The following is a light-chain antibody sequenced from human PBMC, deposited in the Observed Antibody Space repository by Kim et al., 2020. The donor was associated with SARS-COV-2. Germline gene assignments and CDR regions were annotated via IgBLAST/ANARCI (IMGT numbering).Light chain of an antibody. J-gene: IGLJ3*02. CDR1: SSNIGDNF. Sequence: ELTQPPSASGAPGQRVTISCSGTSSNIGDNFVYWYQQLPGAAPKVLIYSNSQRPSGVPDRFSGSKSGTAASLAISGLRPEDEADYYCAAWDDKLLWVFGGGTQLTVL. CDR2: SNS. CDR3: AAWDDKLLWV. V-gene: IGLV1-47*02.